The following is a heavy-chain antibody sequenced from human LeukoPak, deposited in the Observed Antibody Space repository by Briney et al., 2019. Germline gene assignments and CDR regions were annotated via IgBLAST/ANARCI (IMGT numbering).Heavy chain of an antibody. CDR1: GYTFTGYY. CDR2: INPNSGGT. V-gene: IGHV1-2*02. D-gene: IGHD6-19*01. Sequence: ASVKVSCKASGYTFTGYYMHWVRQAPGQGLEWMGWINPNSGGTNYAQKFQGRVTMTRDTSISTAYMELSRLRSGDTAVYYCARGHSSGWSPYFGNWLDPWGQGTLVTVSS. CDR3: ARGHSSGWSPYFGNWLDP. J-gene: IGHJ5*02.